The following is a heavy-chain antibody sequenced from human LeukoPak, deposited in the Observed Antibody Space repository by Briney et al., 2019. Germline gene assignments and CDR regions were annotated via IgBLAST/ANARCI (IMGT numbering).Heavy chain of an antibody. CDR3: ARIDFGDSSDWFDP. V-gene: IGHV1-18*01. Sequence: ASVKVSCRASGYTFTSYGISWVRQAPGQGLEWMGWISAHSTYNGNTNYAQKLQDRVTMTTDTSTSTAYMELRSLRSDDTAVYYCARIDFGDSSDWFDPWGQGTLVTVSS. CDR2: ISAHSTYNGNT. CDR1: GYTFTSYG. J-gene: IGHJ5*02. D-gene: IGHD4-17*01.